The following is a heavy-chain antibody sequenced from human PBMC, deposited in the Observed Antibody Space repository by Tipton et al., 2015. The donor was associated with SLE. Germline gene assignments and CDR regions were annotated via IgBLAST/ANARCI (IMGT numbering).Heavy chain of an antibody. CDR2: THPSGNT. J-gene: IGHJ4*01. Sequence: TLSLTCAVYGGSFSGYSWSWIRQPPGKGLEWIGQTHPSGNTNYNPSLKSRVTISVDTSNNQLSLKLTSVTAADTAVYYCARGAKERITLVRVRPYYFDYWGQGSLVTVSS. CDR1: GGSFSGYS. V-gene: IGHV4-34*01. D-gene: IGHD3-10*01. CDR3: ARGAKERITLVRVRPYYFDY.